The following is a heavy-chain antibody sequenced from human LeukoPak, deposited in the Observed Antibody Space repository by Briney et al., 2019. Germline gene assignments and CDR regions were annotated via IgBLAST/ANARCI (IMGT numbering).Heavy chain of an antibody. D-gene: IGHD2-2*02. J-gene: IGHJ6*03. CDR1: GYTFTGYY. Sequence: SVKVSCKASGYTFTGYYMHWVRQAPGQGLDWMGWINPNSGGTNYAQKFQGRVTMTRDTSISTAYMELSRLRSDVTAVYYCAREGSRCSSTSCYTSYYYYMDVWGKGTTVTVSS. CDR3: AREGSRCSSTSCYTSYYYYMDV. CDR2: INPNSGGT. V-gene: IGHV1-2*02.